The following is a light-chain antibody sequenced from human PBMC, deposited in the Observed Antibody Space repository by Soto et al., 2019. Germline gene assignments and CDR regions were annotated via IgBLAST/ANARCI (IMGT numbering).Light chain of an antibody. Sequence: EIVLTQSPGTLSLSPGERATLSCRASQSVSSSYLAWYQQKPGQAPRLRIYGASSRATGIPDRFSGSGSGTDFTLTISRLEPEDFAVYYCHKYDSSPLTFGGGTKVEIK. CDR3: HKYDSSPLT. V-gene: IGKV3-20*01. J-gene: IGKJ4*01. CDR1: QSVSSSY. CDR2: GAS.